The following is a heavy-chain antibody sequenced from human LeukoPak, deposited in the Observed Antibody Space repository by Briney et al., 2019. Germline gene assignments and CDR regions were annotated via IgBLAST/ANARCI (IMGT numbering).Heavy chain of an antibody. Sequence: ASVKVSCKASGGTFSSYAISWVRQAPGQGLEWMGGINPNSGGTNYAQKFQGRVTMTRDTSISTAYTELSRLTSDDTAMYYCARSPRGYCSGGSCFDYWGQGTLVTVSS. D-gene: IGHD2-15*01. CDR1: GGTFSSYA. CDR2: INPNSGGT. CDR3: ARSPRGYCSGGSCFDY. J-gene: IGHJ4*02. V-gene: IGHV1-2*02.